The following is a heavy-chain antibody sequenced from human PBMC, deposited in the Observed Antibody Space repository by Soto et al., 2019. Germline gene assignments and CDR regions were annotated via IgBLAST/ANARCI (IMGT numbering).Heavy chain of an antibody. CDR3: ARDVDLGGTYYFDY. CDR1: GFTFSSYA. CDR2: ISYDGSNK. J-gene: IGHJ4*02. Sequence: QVQLVESGGGVVQPGRSLRLSCAASGFTFSSYAMHWVRQAPGKGLGWVAVISYDGSNKYYADSVKGRFTISRDNSKNTLYLQMNRLRAEDTAVYYCARDVDLGGTYYFDYWGQGTLVNVSS. V-gene: IGHV3-30-3*01. D-gene: IGHD6-19*01.